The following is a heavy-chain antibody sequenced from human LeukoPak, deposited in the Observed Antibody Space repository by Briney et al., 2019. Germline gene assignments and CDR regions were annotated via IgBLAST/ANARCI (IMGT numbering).Heavy chain of an antibody. CDR3: ARHTGGWGSFDY. CDR2: VYYSGSP. D-gene: IGHD7-27*01. Sequence: PSETLSLTCTVSGGSISSYFWSWIRQPPGMGLEWIGYVYYSGSPNYNPSLKSRVTISVDTSKNQFSLRLRSVTAADTAVYYCARHTGGWGSFDYWGQGTLVTVSS. J-gene: IGHJ4*02. V-gene: IGHV4-59*01. CDR1: GGSISSYF.